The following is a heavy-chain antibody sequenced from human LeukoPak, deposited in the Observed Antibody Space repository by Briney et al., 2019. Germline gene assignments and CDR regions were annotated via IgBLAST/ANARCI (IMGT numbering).Heavy chain of an antibody. CDR2: IYYTGTT. J-gene: IGHJ5*02. Sequence: SETLSLTCTVSGYSISSGYYWGWIRQPPGKGLEWLGSIYYTGTTHYNPSLKSRVTISVDTSKNQFSLNLSSVTAADTAVYYCARQEIGLRSFDPRGQGTLVTVSS. CDR1: GYSISSGYY. D-gene: IGHD3/OR15-3a*01. V-gene: IGHV4-38-2*02. CDR3: ARQEIGLRSFDP.